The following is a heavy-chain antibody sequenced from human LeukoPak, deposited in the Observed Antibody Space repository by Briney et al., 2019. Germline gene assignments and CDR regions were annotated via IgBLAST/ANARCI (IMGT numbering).Heavy chain of an antibody. CDR2: IYHSGST. CDR3: ARATPGYSSGWYEGREAFDI. D-gene: IGHD6-19*01. CDR1: GYSISSGYY. J-gene: IGHJ3*02. Sequence: SETLSLTCTVSGYSISSGYYWGWIRPPPGKGLEWIGSIYHSGSTYYNPSLKSRVTISVDTSKNQFSLKLSSVTAADTAVYYCARATPGYSSGWYEGREAFDIWGQGTMVIVSS. V-gene: IGHV4-38-2*02.